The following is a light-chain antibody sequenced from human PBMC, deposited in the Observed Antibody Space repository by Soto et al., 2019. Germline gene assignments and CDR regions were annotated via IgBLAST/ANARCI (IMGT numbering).Light chain of an antibody. J-gene: IGKJ2*01. CDR3: MQGAHWPFT. Sequence: DAVMTQSPLSLSVTLGQPASISCRSSQSLVNRDGNTFLNWFQQRPGQSPRRLIYKVFNRDSGVPDRFSGSGSGTDFTLTISRVEAEDVGVYYCMQGAHWPFTFGQGTNLEIK. V-gene: IGKV2-30*01. CDR1: QSLVNRDGNTF. CDR2: KVF.